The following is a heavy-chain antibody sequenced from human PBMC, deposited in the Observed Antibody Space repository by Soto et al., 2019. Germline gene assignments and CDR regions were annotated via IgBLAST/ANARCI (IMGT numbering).Heavy chain of an antibody. CDR1: GGSISSSSYY. V-gene: IGHV4-39*01. Sequence: SEPLSLTCTVSGGSISSSSYYWGWIRQPPGKGLEWIGSIYYSGSTYYNPSLKSRVTISVDTSKNQFSLKLSSVTAADTAVYYCARSYDFWSGYPRYWGQGTLVTVAS. CDR2: IYYSGST. J-gene: IGHJ4*02. CDR3: ARSYDFWSGYPRY. D-gene: IGHD3-3*01.